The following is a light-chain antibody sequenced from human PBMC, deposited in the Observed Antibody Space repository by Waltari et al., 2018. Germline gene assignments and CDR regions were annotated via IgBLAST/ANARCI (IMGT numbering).Light chain of an antibody. CDR2: AAS. J-gene: IGKJ4*01. CDR3: QQRNTYPLT. Sequence: IQLTQSPSSLSASVGDRVTITCRASQGISSYLAWYQQKPGRAPKLLIYAASTLQSGVPSRFSGSGAGTDFTLSISCLQPEDFATYYCQQRNTYPLTFGGGTKVEIK. CDR1: QGISSY. V-gene: IGKV1-9*01.